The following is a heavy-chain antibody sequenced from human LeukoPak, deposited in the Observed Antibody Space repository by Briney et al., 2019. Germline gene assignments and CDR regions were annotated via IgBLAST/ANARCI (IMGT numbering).Heavy chain of an antibody. D-gene: IGHD6-13*01. CDR1: GGTFSSYA. CDR3: ARVTTLLAAAGVDY. J-gene: IGHJ4*02. Sequence: SVTVSCKASGGTFSSYAISWVRQAPGQGLEWMGGIIPIFGTANYAQKFQGRVTITADESTSTAYMELSSLRSEDTAVYYCARVTTLLAAAGVDYWGQGTLVTVS. CDR2: IIPIFGTA. V-gene: IGHV1-69*01.